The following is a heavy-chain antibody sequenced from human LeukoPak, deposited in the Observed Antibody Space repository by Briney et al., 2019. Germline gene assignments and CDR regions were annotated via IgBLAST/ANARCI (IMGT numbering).Heavy chain of an antibody. J-gene: IGHJ4*02. CDR3: ARSFDGDYFDY. Sequence: PGGSLRLSCAASGFTFNTYTMNWVRQAPGKGLEWVSSITASSTAIYSADSVKGRFTISRDNAKNSLYLQMNSLRAEDTAVYYCARSFDGDYFDYWGQGTLVTVSS. CDR2: ITASSTAI. V-gene: IGHV3-21*01. CDR1: GFTFNTYT. D-gene: IGHD3-9*01.